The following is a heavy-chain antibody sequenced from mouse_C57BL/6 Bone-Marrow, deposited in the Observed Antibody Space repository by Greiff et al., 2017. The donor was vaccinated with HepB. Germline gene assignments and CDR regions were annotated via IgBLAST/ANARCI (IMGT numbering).Heavy chain of an antibody. CDR2: IHPNSGST. Sequence: QVQLQQSGAELVKPGASVKLSCKASGYTFPSYWMHWVQQRPGQGLEWIGMIHPNSGSTNYKEKFKSQATLTGDKSTSTVYMQLSSLTSEDSAVYYCARLRAYCYGSSPHWYFDVWGTGTTVTVSS. D-gene: IGHD1-1*01. J-gene: IGHJ1*03. CDR3: ARLRAYCYGSSPHWYFDV. V-gene: IGHV1-64*01. CDR1: GYTFPSYW.